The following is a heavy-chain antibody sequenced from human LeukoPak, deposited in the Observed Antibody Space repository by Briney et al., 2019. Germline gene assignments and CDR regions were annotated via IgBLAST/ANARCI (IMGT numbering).Heavy chain of an antibody. J-gene: IGHJ6*02. CDR3: ARDGSSGWLQGSNYYYYYAMDV. CDR1: GFNFNSYW. CDR2: IKQDGSEI. Sequence: GGSLRLSCAASGFNFNSYWMSWVRQAPGKGLECVANIKQDGSEIYFVDSVKGRFTISRDNAKSSPYLQMNSLRGEDTAVYYCARDGSSGWLQGSNYYYYYAMDVWGQGTAVTVSS. V-gene: IGHV3-7*01. D-gene: IGHD6-19*01.